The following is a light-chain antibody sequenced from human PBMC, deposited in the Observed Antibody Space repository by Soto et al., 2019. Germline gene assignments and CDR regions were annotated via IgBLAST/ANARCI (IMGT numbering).Light chain of an antibody. J-gene: IGKJ5*01. CDR1: QNINSW. Sequence: DIPMTQSPSTLSASVGDRVTITCRASQNINSWLDWYQQKPGKAPKLLIYKASSVESGVPSRFSGSGSGTEFTLTISSLQPDDFAAYYCQQYEIYPITFGQGTRLEIK. V-gene: IGKV1-5*03. CDR3: QQYEIYPIT. CDR2: KAS.